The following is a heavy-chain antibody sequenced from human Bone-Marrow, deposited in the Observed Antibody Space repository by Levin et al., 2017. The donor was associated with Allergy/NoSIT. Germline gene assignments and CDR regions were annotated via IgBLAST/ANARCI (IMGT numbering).Heavy chain of an antibody. V-gene: IGHV2-5*01. CDR1: GFLLGTSXVG. J-gene: IGHJ6*02. CDR2: IYWNDDN. Sequence: SGPTLVKPTQTLTLTCTFSGFLLGTSXVGVAWIRQPPGKALEWLAVIYWNDDNFYNPSLKSRLTITKDTSKNQVFLTMTNMNPVDTATFYCAHAEYHLGYAMDVWGQGTTVTVSS. D-gene: IGHD2/OR15-2a*01. CDR3: AHAEYHLGYAMDV.